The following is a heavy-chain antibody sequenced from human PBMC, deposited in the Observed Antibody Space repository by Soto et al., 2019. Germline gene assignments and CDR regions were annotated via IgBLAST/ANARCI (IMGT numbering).Heavy chain of an antibody. CDR2: ISSSGSTI. J-gene: IGHJ4*02. Sequence: LRLSCAASGFTFSSYEMNWVRQAPGKGLEWVSYISSSGSTIYYADSVKGRFTISRDNAKNSLYLQMNSLRAEDTAVYYCARAPLGYCSSTSCYLPRPFDYWGQGTLVTVS. V-gene: IGHV3-48*03. D-gene: IGHD2-2*01. CDR1: GFTFSSYE. CDR3: ARAPLGYCSSTSCYLPRPFDY.